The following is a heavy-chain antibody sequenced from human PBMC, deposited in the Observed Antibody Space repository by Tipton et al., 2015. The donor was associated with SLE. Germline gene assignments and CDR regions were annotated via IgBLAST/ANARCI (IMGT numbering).Heavy chain of an antibody. D-gene: IGHD5-18*01. J-gene: IGHJ2*01. CDR3: ARTAGRSVKLWYFDL. CDR2: IWYDGSNK. V-gene: IGHV3-33*01. CDR1: GFTFSSYG. Sequence: SLRLSCAASGFTFSSYGMHWVRQAPGKGLEWVAVIWYDGSNKYYADSVKGRFTISRDNSKNTLYLQMNSLRAEDTAVYYCARTAGRSVKLWYFDLWGRGTLVTVSS.